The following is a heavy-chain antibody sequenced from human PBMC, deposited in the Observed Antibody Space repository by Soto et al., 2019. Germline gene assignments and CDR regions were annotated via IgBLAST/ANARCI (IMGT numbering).Heavy chain of an antibody. J-gene: IGHJ6*02. Sequence: SETLSLTCTVSGGSISSYYWSWIRQPAGKGLEWIGRIYTSGSTNYNPSLKSRVTMSVDTSKNQFSLKLSSVTAAETAVYYCARDKSSSSWYIKNQNYYYYGMDVWGQGTTLTVYS. CDR2: IYTSGST. D-gene: IGHD6-13*01. CDR1: GGSISSYY. CDR3: ARDKSSSSWYIKNQNYYYYGMDV. V-gene: IGHV4-4*07.